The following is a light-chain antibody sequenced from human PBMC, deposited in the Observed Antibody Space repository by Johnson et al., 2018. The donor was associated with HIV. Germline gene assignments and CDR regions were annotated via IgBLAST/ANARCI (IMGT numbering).Light chain of an antibody. J-gene: IGLJ1*01. Sequence: QSLLTQPPSVSAAPGQRVTISCSGSSSNIGNNFVSWFQQLPGTGPKLLIYDDNKRTSGIHDRYSGSKSETSATLSNNGHHTGDKADYYFETLESSLSSYVFGTGTKVTVL. V-gene: IGLV1-51*02. CDR1: SSNIGNNF. CDR3: ETLESSLSSYV. CDR2: DDN.